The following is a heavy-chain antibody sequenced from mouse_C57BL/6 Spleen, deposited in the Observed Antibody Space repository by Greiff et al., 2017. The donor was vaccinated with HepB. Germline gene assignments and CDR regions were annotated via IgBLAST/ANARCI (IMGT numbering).Heavy chain of an antibody. CDR3: ARKNNYYGSSFLDY. D-gene: IGHD1-1*01. Sequence: QVQLKESGPELVKPGASVKISCKASGYAFSSSWMNWVKQRPGKGLEWIGRIYPGDGDTNYNGKFKGKATLTADKSSSTAYMQLSSLTSEDSAVYFCARKNNYYGSSFLDYWGQGTTLTVSS. J-gene: IGHJ2*01. V-gene: IGHV1-82*01. CDR1: GYAFSSSW. CDR2: IYPGDGDT.